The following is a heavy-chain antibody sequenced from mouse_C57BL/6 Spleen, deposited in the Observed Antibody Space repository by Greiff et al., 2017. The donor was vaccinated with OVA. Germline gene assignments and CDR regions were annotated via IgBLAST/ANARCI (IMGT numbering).Heavy chain of an antibody. CDR3: ARDRGEGYFDY. Sequence: EVHLVESGGGLVKPGGSLKLSCAASGFTFSSYAMSWVRQTPEKRLEWVATISDGGSYTYYPDNVKGRFTISRDNAKNNLYLQMSHLKSEDTAMYYCARDRGEGYFDYWGQGTTLTVSS. CDR2: ISDGGSYT. J-gene: IGHJ2*01. CDR1: GFTFSSYA. D-gene: IGHD3-1*01. V-gene: IGHV5-4*01.